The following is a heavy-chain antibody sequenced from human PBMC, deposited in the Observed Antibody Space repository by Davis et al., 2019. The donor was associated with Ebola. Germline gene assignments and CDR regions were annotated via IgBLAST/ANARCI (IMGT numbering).Heavy chain of an antibody. CDR1: AFTFSTYT. V-gene: IGHV3-74*01. CDR3: GREWGGGILPIDY. Sequence: GESLKISCAASAFTFSTYTMNWVRQAPGKGLVWASRINGDGSTTNYADSVKGRFTISRDNAKNTLYLQMSSLRVEDTAVYYCGREWGGGILPIDYWGQGILVSVSS. D-gene: IGHD2-15*01. J-gene: IGHJ4*02. CDR2: INGDGSTT.